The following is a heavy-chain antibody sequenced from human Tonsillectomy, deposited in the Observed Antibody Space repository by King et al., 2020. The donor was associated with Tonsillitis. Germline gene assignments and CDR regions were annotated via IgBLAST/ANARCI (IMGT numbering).Heavy chain of an antibody. CDR3: AKDIRNTIFVVVDWYFDL. D-gene: IGHD3-3*01. CDR1: GFTFDDYA. CDR2: ISWNSGSI. Sequence: QLVQSGGGLVQPGRSLRLSCAASGFTFDDYAMHWVRQAPGKGLEWVSGISWNSGSIGYADSVKGRFTIPRDNAKNSLYLPMNSLRAEDTALYYCAKDIRNTIFVVVDWYFDLWGRGTLVTVSS. J-gene: IGHJ2*01. V-gene: IGHV3-9*01.